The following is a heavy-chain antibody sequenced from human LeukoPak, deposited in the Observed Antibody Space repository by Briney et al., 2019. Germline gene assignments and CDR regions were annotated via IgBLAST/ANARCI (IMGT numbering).Heavy chain of an antibody. CDR2: IYTDDTT. CDR1: GFTFISYE. CDR3: AKGGMVRGPLPYYNMDV. V-gene: IGHV3-53*01. J-gene: IGHJ6*02. Sequence: GGSLRLSCAASGFTFISYEMNWVRQAPGKGLEWVSVIYTDDTTYYAGSVRGRFTISRDSFKNTLYLHMTSVRAEDTAVYYCAKGGMVRGPLPYYNMDVWGQGTTVTVSS. D-gene: IGHD3-10*01.